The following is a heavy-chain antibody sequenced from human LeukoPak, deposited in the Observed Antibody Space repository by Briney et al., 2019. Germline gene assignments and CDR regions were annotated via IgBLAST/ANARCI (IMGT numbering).Heavy chain of an antibody. D-gene: IGHD6-13*01. V-gene: IGHV4-39*07. Sequence: SETLSLTCTVSGGSISSSSYYWGWTRQPPGKGLEWIGSIYYSGSTYYNPSLKSRVTISVDTSKNQFSLKLSSMTAADTAVYYCARGYSSSWYTYFQHWGQGTLVTVSS. CDR3: ARGYSSSWYTYFQH. CDR2: IYYSGST. J-gene: IGHJ1*01. CDR1: GGSISSSSYY.